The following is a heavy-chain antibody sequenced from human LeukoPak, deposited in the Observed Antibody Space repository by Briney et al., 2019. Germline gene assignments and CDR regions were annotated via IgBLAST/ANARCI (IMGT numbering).Heavy chain of an antibody. D-gene: IGHD3-10*01. Sequence: SETLSLTCTASGGSISSYYWSWIRQPPGKGLEWIGYIYYSGSTNYNPSLKSRVTISVDTSKNQFSLKLSSVTAADTAVYYCAREKGYYYGSGSYPYYYYGIDVWGKGTTVTVSS. CDR1: GGSISSYY. CDR2: IYYSGST. J-gene: IGHJ6*04. CDR3: AREKGYYYGSGSYPYYYYGIDV. V-gene: IGHV4-59*01.